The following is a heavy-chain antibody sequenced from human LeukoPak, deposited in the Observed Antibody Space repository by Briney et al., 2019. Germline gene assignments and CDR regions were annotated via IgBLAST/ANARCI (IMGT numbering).Heavy chain of an antibody. J-gene: IGHJ4*02. V-gene: IGHV3-11*01. CDR1: GFTFSDYY. D-gene: IGHD4-23*01. Sequence: KPGGSLRLSCAASGFTFSDYYMSWIRQAPGKGLEWVSYISSSGSTIYYADSVKGRFTISRDTAKNSLYLQMNSLRAEDTAVYYCARGVTTVVTPASGALDYWGQGTLVTVSS. CDR3: ARGVTTVVTPASGALDY. CDR2: ISSSGSTI.